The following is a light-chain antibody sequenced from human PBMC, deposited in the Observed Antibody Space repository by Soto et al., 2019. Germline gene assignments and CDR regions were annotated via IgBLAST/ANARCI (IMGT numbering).Light chain of an antibody. CDR1: QSVSSN. Sequence: EIVMTQSPATLSVSPGERDTLSCRASQSVSSNLAWYQQNPGQASSLLLYGASTRATGIPASFSGSGSGTEFTLTISSLQSEDFAVYYCQQYNNWPPRTFGQGNKVEIK. V-gene: IGKV3-15*01. CDR3: QQYNNWPPRT. CDR2: GAS. J-gene: IGKJ1*01.